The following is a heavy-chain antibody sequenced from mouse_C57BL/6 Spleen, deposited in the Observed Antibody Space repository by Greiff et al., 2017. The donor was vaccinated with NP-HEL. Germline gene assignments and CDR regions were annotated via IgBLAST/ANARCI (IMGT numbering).Heavy chain of an antibody. D-gene: IGHD1-1*01. J-gene: IGHJ2*01. Sequence: VQLQQSGAELVKPGASVKLSCKASGYTFTSYWMHWVKQRPGQGLEWIGMIHPNSGSTNYNEKFKSKATLTVDKSSSTAYMQLSSLTSEDSAVYYCAREGYGSSYRNYFDYWGQGTTLTVSS. V-gene: IGHV1-64*01. CDR3: AREGYGSSYRNYFDY. CDR1: GYTFTSYW. CDR2: IHPNSGST.